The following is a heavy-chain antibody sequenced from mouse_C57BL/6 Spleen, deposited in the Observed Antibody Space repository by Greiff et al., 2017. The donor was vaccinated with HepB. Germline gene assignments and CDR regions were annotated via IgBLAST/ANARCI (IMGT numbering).Heavy chain of an antibody. Sequence: QVQLKQPGAELVKPGASVKLSCKASGYTFTSYWMHWVKQRPGQGLEWIGMIHPNSGSTNYNEKFKSKATLTVDKSSSTAYMQLSSLTSEDSAVYYCAKDYGNYVRYFDVWGTGTTVTVSS. D-gene: IGHD2-1*01. CDR1: GYTFTSYW. CDR2: IHPNSGST. J-gene: IGHJ1*03. V-gene: IGHV1-64*01. CDR3: AKDYGNYVRYFDV.